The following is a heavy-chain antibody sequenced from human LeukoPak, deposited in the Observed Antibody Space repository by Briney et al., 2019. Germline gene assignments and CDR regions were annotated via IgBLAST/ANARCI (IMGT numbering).Heavy chain of an antibody. CDR3: AKAKGLAAFDI. Sequence: PGGSLRLSCAASGFTFSSYTMNWVRQAPGKGLEWVSGIYASGRSTYYADSVKGRFTISRDNSKNTLYLQMNSLRAEDTAVYYCAKAKGLAAFDIWGQGTMVTVSS. D-gene: IGHD6-6*01. CDR1: GFTFSSYT. J-gene: IGHJ3*02. V-gene: IGHV3-23*01. CDR2: IYASGRST.